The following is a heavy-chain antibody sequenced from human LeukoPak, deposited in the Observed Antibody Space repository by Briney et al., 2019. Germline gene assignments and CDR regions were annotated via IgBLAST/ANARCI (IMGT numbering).Heavy chain of an antibody. CDR3: AKPHYYDGPLIWYFDL. Sequence: PGGSLRLSCAASGFTFSSYAMSWVRQAPGKGLEWVSAISGSGGSTYYADSVKGRFTISRDNSKNTLYLQMNSLRAEDTAVYYCAKPHYYDGPLIWYFDLWGRGTLVTVSS. CDR1: GFTFSSYA. D-gene: IGHD3-22*01. V-gene: IGHV3-23*01. J-gene: IGHJ2*01. CDR2: ISGSGGST.